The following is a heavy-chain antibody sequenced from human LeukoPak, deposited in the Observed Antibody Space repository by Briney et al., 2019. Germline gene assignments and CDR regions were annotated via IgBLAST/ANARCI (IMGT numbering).Heavy chain of an antibody. CDR2: ISAYNGNT. V-gene: IGHV1-18*01. Sequence: GASVKVSCKASGYTFTSYGISWVRQAPGQGLKCMGWISAYNGNTNYAQKLQGRVTMTTDTSTSTAYMELRSLRSDDTAVYYCARAAHDSSGYYQNYFDYWGQGTLVTVSS. J-gene: IGHJ4*02. CDR3: ARAAHDSSGYYQNYFDY. D-gene: IGHD3-22*01. CDR1: GYTFTSYG.